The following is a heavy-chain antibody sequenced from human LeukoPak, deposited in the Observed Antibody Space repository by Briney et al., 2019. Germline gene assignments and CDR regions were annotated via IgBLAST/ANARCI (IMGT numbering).Heavy chain of an antibody. CDR2: IYYSGST. CDR1: GGSISSSSYY. Sequence: SETLSLTCTLSGGSISSSSYYWGWIRQPPAKGLDWIGSIYYSGSTYYNPSLKSRVTISVDTSKNQFSLKLSSVTAADTAVYYCARHYRGSGYNHPFDYWGQGTLVTVSS. V-gene: IGHV4-39*01. D-gene: IGHD5-24*01. J-gene: IGHJ4*02. CDR3: ARHYRGSGYNHPFDY.